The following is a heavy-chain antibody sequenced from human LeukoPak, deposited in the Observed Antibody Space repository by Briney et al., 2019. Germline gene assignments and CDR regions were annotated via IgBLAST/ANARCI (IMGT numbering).Heavy chain of an antibody. V-gene: IGHV3-23*01. CDR2: ISGRAINT. CDR3: AKADGSGTYYTRPSDY. Sequence: PGGSLRLSCAASGFAFSSYAMSWVRQAPGNGLEWVSGISGRAINTYYADSVKGRFTISRDNSQNTLYLQMSSLRAEDSAVYYCAKADGSGTYYTRPSDYWGQGTLVTVSS. CDR1: GFAFSSYA. D-gene: IGHD3-10*01. J-gene: IGHJ4*02.